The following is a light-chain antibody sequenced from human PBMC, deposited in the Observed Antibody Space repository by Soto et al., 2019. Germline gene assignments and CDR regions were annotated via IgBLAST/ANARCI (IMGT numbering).Light chain of an antibody. CDR1: QSISSW. Sequence: DIQMTQSPSTLSAAVGDRVTITCRASQSISSWLAWYQQKPGKAPKLLIYKASSLESGVPSRFSGSGSGTEFTLTISSLPPDDFATYYCQQYKSDLWTFGQGTKVEIK. V-gene: IGKV1-5*03. CDR2: KAS. J-gene: IGKJ1*01. CDR3: QQYKSDLWT.